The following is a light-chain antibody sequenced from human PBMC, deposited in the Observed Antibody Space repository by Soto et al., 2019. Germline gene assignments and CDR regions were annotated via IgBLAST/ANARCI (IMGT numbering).Light chain of an antibody. CDR1: QSVSSNY. CDR2: SAS. CDR3: QQRGNWPPFT. V-gene: IGKV3D-20*02. J-gene: IGKJ3*01. Sequence: EIVLTQSPGTLSFSPGERATLSCRASQSVSSNYLAWYQQKPGQAPRLLIYSASSRAIGIPDRFSGSGSGTDFTLTVSRLEPEDFAVFYCQQRGNWPPFTFGPGTKVDIK.